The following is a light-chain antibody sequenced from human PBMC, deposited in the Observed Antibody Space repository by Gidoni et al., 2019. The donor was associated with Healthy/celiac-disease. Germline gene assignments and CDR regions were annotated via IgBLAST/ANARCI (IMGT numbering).Light chain of an antibody. CDR1: SSNIGSNY. V-gene: IGLV1-47*01. J-gene: IGLJ1*01. CDR3: AAWDDSLSGFYV. CDR2: RNN. Sequence: QSVLTQPPSASGTPGQRVTIPCSGSSSNIGSNYVYWYQQLPGTAPKLLIYRNNQRPSGVPDRVSGSNSGTSASLAISGLRSEDEADYYCAAWDDSLSGFYVFGTGTKVTVL.